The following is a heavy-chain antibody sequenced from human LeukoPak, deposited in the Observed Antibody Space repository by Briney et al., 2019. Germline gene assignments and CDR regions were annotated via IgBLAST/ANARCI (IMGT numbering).Heavy chain of an antibody. D-gene: IGHD6-13*01. CDR1: GFTFSGYA. CDR3: ARGESIAAANY. Sequence: PGGSLRLSCAASGFTFSGYAMHWVRQAPGKGLEWVAVISYDGSNKYYADSVRGRFTISRDNSKNTLYLQMNGLRAEDTAVYYCARGESIAAANYWGQGTLVTVSS. V-gene: IGHV3-30-3*01. J-gene: IGHJ4*02. CDR2: ISYDGSNK.